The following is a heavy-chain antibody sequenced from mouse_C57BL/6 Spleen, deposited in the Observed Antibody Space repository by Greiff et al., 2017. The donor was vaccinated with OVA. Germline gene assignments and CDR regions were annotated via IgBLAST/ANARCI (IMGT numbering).Heavy chain of an antibody. V-gene: IGHV1-82*01. CDR2: IYPGDGDT. J-gene: IGHJ4*01. CDR1: GYAFSSSW. CDR3: AREDYYAMDY. Sequence: QVQLQQPGAELVKPGASVKISCKASGYAFSSSWMNWVKQRPGKGLEWIGRIYPGDGDTNYNGKFKGKATLTADKSSSTAYMQLSSLTSEDSAVYFCAREDYYAMDYWGQGTSVTVSS.